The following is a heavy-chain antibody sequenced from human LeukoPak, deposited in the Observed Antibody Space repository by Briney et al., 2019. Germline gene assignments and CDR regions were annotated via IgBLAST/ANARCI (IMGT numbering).Heavy chain of an antibody. CDR3: ARGGFLEWLLSWFDP. CDR1: GGTFSSYA. CDR2: INPNSGGT. D-gene: IGHD3-3*01. Sequence: ASVKVSCKASGGTFSSYAISWVRQAPGQGLEWMGWINPNSGGTNYAQKFQGRVTMTRDTSISTAYMELSRLRSDDTAVYYCARGGFLEWLLSWFDPWGQGTLVTVSS. V-gene: IGHV1-2*02. J-gene: IGHJ5*02.